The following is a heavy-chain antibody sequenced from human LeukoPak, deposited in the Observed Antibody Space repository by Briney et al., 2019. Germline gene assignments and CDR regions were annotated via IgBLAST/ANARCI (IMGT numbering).Heavy chain of an antibody. V-gene: IGHV3-7*01. J-gene: IGHJ3*02. D-gene: IGHD3-10*01. Sequence: GGSLRLSCAASGFTFSSYGMHWVRQAPGKGLEWVANIKKDGSEKYYVDSVKGRFTISRDNAKNSLYLQMNSLRVEDTAIYYCASNLASSFHIWGQGKMVIVSS. CDR1: GFTFSSYG. CDR3: ASNLASSFHI. CDR2: IKKDGSEK.